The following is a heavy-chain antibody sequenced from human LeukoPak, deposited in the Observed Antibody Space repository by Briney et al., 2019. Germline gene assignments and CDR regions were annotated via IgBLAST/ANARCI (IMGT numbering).Heavy chain of an antibody. J-gene: IGHJ4*02. CDR2: IYYSGST. V-gene: IGHV4-39*01. Sequence: SETLSLTCTVSGGSISSSSYYWGWIRQPPGKGLEWIGSIYYSGSTYYNSSLKSRVTISVDTSKNQFSLKLSSVTAADTAVYYCARLTYSSSSEGIDYWGQGTLVTVSS. CDR3: ARLTYSSSSEGIDY. D-gene: IGHD6-6*01. CDR1: GGSISSSSYY.